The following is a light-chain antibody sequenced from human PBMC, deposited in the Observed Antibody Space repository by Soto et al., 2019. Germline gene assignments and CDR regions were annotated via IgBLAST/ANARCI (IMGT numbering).Light chain of an antibody. Sequence: DIEMTQSPSFVSESVGDSFTITCRASQAVSTWLAWYQQKPGGAPRLLIYAASTLQSGVPSRFSGSGSGTDFTLTIRSLQPEDFATYYCQQSNSFPRTFGGGTKVDIK. V-gene: IGKV1-12*01. CDR1: QAVSTW. CDR3: QQSNSFPRT. J-gene: IGKJ4*01. CDR2: AAS.